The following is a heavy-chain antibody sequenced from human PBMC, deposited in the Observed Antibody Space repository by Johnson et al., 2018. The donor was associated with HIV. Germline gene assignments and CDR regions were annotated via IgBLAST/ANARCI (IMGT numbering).Heavy chain of an antibody. CDR1: GFTFSSYA. D-gene: IGHD3-10*01. J-gene: IGHJ3*02. CDR3: AKEGITMEVDI. CDR2: IWFDGSNK. Sequence: QVQLLESGGGVVQPGRSLRLSCAASGFTFSSYAMHWVRQAPGKGLEWVAVIWFDGSNKHYADSVKGRFTISRDNSKNTLYLQMNSLRAEDTAVYYCAKEGITMEVDIWGQGTMVTVSS. V-gene: IGHV3-33*06.